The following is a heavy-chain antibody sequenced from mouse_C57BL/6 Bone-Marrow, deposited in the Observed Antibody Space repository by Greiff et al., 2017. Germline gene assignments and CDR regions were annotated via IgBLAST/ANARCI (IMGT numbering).Heavy chain of an antibody. J-gene: IGHJ3*01. Sequence: EVKLMESVGGLVQPGESLKLSCESNEYEFPSHDMSWVRKTPEKRLELVAAINSDGGSTYYPDTMERRFIISRDTTKKTLYLQMSSLRSEDTAVYYCARRKFPWFAYWGQGTLVTVSA. CDR1: EYEFPSHD. V-gene: IGHV5-2*01. CDR3: ARRKFPWFAY. CDR2: INSDGGST.